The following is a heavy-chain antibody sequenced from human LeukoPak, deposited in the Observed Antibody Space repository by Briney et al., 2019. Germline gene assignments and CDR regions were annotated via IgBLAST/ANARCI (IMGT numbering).Heavy chain of an antibody. CDR2: INPNSGGT. V-gene: IGHV1-2*02. Sequence: ASVKVSCKASGYTFIGYYMHWVRQAPGQGLEWMGWINPNSGGTNYAQKFQGRVTMTRDTSISTAYMDLSRLRSDDTAVYYCARIDDSSGYCYPDDYWGQGTLVTVSS. D-gene: IGHD3-22*01. CDR3: ARIDDSSGYCYPDDY. CDR1: GYTFIGYY. J-gene: IGHJ4*02.